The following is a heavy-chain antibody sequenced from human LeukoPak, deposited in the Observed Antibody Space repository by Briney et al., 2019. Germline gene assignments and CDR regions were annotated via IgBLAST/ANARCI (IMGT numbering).Heavy chain of an antibody. Sequence: ASVKVSCKASGYTFTSYAMNWVRQAPGQGLEWMGWINTNTGNPTYAQGFTGRFVFSLDTSLSTAYLQISSLKAEDTAVYYCARVFRDQMGYSGVFFDPWGQGTLVTVSS. J-gene: IGHJ5*02. CDR3: ARVFRDQMGYSGVFFDP. V-gene: IGHV7-4-1*02. CDR2: INTNTGNP. CDR1: GYTFTSYA. D-gene: IGHD3-22*01.